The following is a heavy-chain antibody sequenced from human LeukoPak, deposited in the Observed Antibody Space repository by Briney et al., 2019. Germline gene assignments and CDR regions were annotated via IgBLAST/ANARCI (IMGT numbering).Heavy chain of an antibody. CDR2: IYHSGST. V-gene: IGHV4-4*02. CDR3: ARGASRTMIVVVGRRKAAFDI. CDR1: GGSISSSNW. Sequence: PSGTLSLTCAVSGGSISSSNWWSWVRQPPGKGLEWIGEIYHSGSTNYNPFLKSRVTISVDKSKNQFPLKLSSVTAADTAVYYCARGASRTMIVVVGRRKAAFDIWGQGTMVTVSS. D-gene: IGHD3-22*01. J-gene: IGHJ3*02.